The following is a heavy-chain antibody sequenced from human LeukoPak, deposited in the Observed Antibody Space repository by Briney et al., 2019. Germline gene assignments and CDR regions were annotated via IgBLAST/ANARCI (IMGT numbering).Heavy chain of an antibody. CDR2: IRYDGSKT. D-gene: IGHD3-10*01. CDR1: GFTFSNNG. J-gene: IGHJ4*02. CDR3: AKCPYGYIDC. V-gene: IGHV3-30*02. Sequence: GGSLRLSCAASGFTFSNNGMHWVRQAPGKGLEWVAYIRYDGSKTDYAGSVKGRFTISRGNSKNTLYLQMNSLRAEDTAVYYCAKCPYGYIDCWGQGTLVTVSS.